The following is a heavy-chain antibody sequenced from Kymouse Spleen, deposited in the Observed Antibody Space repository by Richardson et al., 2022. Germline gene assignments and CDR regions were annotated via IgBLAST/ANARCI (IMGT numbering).Heavy chain of an antibody. CDR1: GGSISSSSYY. Sequence: QLQLQESGPGLVKPSETLSLTCTVSGGSISSSSYYWGWIRQPPGKGLEWIGSIYYSGSTYYNPSLKSRVTISVDTSKNQFSLKLSSVTAADTAVYYCARHWDRDYYYGMDVWGQGTTVTVSS. V-gene: IGHV4-39*01. CDR2: IYYSGST. CDR3: ARHWDRDYYYGMDV. D-gene: IGHD1-26*01,IGHD7-27*02. J-gene: IGHJ6*02.